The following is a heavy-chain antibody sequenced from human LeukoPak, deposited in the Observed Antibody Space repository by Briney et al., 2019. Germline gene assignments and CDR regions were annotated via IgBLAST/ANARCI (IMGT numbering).Heavy chain of an antibody. V-gene: IGHV3-48*03. CDR1: GFTFSAYE. J-gene: IGHJ6*04. CDR2: IRSSGTTT. CDR3: ARGGMVRGIIAYHYYGMDV. Sequence: GGSLRLSCAASGFTFSAYEMNWVRQAPGKGLEWVSYIRSSGTTTYYADSVKGRFTISRDNAKNSLYLQMNRLRAEDTAVYYCARGGMVRGIIAYHYYGMDVWGKGTMVTVSS. D-gene: IGHD3-10*01.